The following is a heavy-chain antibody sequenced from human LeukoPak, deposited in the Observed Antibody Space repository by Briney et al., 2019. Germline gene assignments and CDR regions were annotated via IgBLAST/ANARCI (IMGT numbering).Heavy chain of an antibody. D-gene: IGHD4-23*01. Sequence: PGGSLRLSCAASGFTFSTYWMHWVRQAPGKGLVWVSRINSDGSSTSYVDSVKGRFTISRDNAKNTLYLQMNSLRAEDTAVYYCARDGGLRWPTDPYYFDYWGQGTLVTVSS. J-gene: IGHJ4*02. CDR1: GFTFSTYW. V-gene: IGHV3-74*01. CDR2: INSDGSST. CDR3: ARDGGLRWPTDPYYFDY.